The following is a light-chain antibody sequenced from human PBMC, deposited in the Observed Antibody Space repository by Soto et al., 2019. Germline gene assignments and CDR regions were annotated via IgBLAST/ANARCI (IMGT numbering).Light chain of an antibody. CDR2: DVS. V-gene: IGLV2-14*01. CDR3: SSYTSSSTLYV. Sequence: QSALTQPASVSGSPGQSITISCTGTSSDVGGYNYVSWYQQHPGKAPKLLIYDVSNRPSGVSNRLSGSKSGNPASLTISGLQVEDEAEYYCSSYTSSSTLYVFGTGTKLTVL. CDR1: SSDVGGYNY. J-gene: IGLJ1*01.